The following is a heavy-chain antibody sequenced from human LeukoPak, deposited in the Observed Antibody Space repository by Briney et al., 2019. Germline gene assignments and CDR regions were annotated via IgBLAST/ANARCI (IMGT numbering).Heavy chain of an antibody. J-gene: IGHJ4*02. CDR3: ARGVKRNCSGGSCYLVY. CDR2: MNPNSDNT. D-gene: IGHD2-15*01. CDR1: GYTFTSYD. Sequence: ASVKVSCKASGYTFTSYDINWVRQATGQGLEWMGWMNPNSDNTGYAQKFQGRVTMTRNTSISTAYMELSSLRSEDTAVYYCARGVKRNCSGGSCYLVYWGQGTLVTVSS. V-gene: IGHV1-8*01.